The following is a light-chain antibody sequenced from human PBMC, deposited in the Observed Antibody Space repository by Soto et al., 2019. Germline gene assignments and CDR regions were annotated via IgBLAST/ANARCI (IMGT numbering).Light chain of an antibody. J-gene: IGKJ1*01. CDR2: GAS. CDR1: QSISSS. CDR3: QQYNSWPT. V-gene: IGKV1-39*01. Sequence: DIQMTQSPSSLSASVGDRVTITCRASQSISSSLNWYQQQPGKAPKLLIYGASSLQSGVPSRFSGSGSGTDFTLSISSLLSEDFAVYYCQQYNSWPTFGQGTKVEIK.